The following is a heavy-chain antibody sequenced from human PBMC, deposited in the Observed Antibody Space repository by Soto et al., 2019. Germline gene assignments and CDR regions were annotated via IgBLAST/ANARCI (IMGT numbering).Heavy chain of an antibody. CDR2: IYSSENT. Sequence: PSETLSLTCTVSGCSVSSSSYSWGWIRQSPGKGLEWIGTIYSSENTYYNPSLLSRVTISVDTSKNEFSLRLSSVTAADTAVYYCARLNGYCISTNCHGYYGMDVWGQGTTVT. V-gene: IGHV4-39*01. CDR1: GCSVSSSSYS. J-gene: IGHJ6*02. D-gene: IGHD2-2*03. CDR3: ARLNGYCISTNCHGYYGMDV.